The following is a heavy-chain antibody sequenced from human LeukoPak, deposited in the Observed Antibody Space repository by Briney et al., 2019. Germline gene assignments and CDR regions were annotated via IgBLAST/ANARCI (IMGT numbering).Heavy chain of an antibody. V-gene: IGHV3-20*04. CDR3: ARDWEYGSGSYCDY. D-gene: IGHD3-10*01. CDR1: GFTFDDYG. CDR2: INWNGGST. Sequence: PRGSLRLSCAASGFTFDDYGMSWVRQAPGKGLEWVSGINWNGGSTGYADSVKGRFTISRDNAKNSLYLQMNSLRAEDTALYYCARDWEYGSGSYCDYWGQGTLVTVSS. J-gene: IGHJ4*02.